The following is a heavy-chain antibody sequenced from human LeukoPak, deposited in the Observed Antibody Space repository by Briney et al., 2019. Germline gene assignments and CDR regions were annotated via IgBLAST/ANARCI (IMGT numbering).Heavy chain of an antibody. J-gene: IGHJ6*04. Sequence: GGSLRLSCAASGFTFSSYAMHWVRQAPGKGLEWVAAISYDGSNKYYADSVKGRFTISRDNSKNTLYLQMNSLRAEDTAVYYCARDRKLLRFLEWLLSSGMDVWGKGTTVTVSS. D-gene: IGHD3-3*01. CDR1: GFTFSSYA. CDR2: ISYDGSNK. V-gene: IGHV3-30-3*01. CDR3: ARDRKLLRFLEWLLSSGMDV.